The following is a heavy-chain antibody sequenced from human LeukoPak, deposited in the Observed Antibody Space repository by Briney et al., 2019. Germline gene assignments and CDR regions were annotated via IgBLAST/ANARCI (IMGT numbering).Heavy chain of an antibody. CDR2: ISGSAGTT. CDR1: GFTFSSYA. D-gene: IGHD1-26*01. Sequence: GGSLRLSCAASGFTFSSYAMNWVRQAPGKGLEWVSAISGSAGTTYYADSVKGRFTISRDNSKNTLYLQMNSLRAEDTAVYYCANEYSKGDVWGQGTMVTVSS. V-gene: IGHV3-23*01. CDR3: ANEYSKGDV. J-gene: IGHJ3*01.